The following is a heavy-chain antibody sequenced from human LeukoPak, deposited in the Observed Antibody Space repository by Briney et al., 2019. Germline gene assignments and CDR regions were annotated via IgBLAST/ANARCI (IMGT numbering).Heavy chain of an antibody. V-gene: IGHV5-51*01. J-gene: IGHJ4*02. Sequence: GESLKISCKGSGYSFTSYWIGWVRQMPGKGLDWMGAIHPSDSDIRYSPSFQGQVTISADKSITTAYLQWSSLKASDTAMYYCATSYSYGAHFDHWGRGTRVTVSS. CDR3: ATSYSYGAHFDH. CDR2: IHPSDSDI. CDR1: GYSFTSYW. D-gene: IGHD5-18*01.